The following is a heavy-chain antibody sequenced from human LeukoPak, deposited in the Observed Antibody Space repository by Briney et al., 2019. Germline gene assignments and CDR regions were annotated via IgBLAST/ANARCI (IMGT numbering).Heavy chain of an antibody. V-gene: IGHV4-59*01. D-gene: IGHD5-12*01. J-gene: IGHJ3*01. CDR2: IYYSGST. CDR1: GGSISSYY. CDR3: ARDGYFGAFDL. Sequence: SETLSLTCTVSGGSISSYYWSWIRQPPGKGLEWIGYIYYSGSTNYNPSLKSRVTISVDTSKNQFSLKLSSVTAADTAVYYCARDGYFGAFDLWGQGTMVTVSS.